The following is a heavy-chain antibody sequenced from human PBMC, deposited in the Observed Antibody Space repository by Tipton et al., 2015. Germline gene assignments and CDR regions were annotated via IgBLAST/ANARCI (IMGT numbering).Heavy chain of an antibody. CDR2: INIDGRNT. J-gene: IGHJ6*02. D-gene: IGHD3-10*01. CDR3: AKDQTGGRITMVRGATSFGMDV. V-gene: IGHV3-74*01. Sequence: SLRLSCADSGFTFSSHWMHWVRQAAGKGLVWVSRINIDGRNTSYADPVKGRFAISRDNAKNMLYLQTNSLRADETAVYYCAKDQTGGRITMVRGATSFGMDVWGQGTTVTVSS. CDR1: GFTFSSHW.